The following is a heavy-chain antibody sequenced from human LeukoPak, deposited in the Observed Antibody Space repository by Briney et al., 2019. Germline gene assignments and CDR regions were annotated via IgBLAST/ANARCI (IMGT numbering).Heavy chain of an antibody. D-gene: IGHD1-14*01. CDR1: GGTFSSYA. CDR3: ARDNPDMLITDV. CDR2: ISAYNGNT. Sequence: ASVKVSCKASGGTFSSYAISWVRQAPGQGLEWMGWISAYNGNTNYAQKLQGRVTMTTDTSTSTAYMELRSLRSDDTAVYYCARDNPDMLITDVWGKGTTVTVSS. V-gene: IGHV1-18*01. J-gene: IGHJ6*04.